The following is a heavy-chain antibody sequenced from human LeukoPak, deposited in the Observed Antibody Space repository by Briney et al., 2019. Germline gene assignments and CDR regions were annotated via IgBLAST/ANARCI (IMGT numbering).Heavy chain of an antibody. CDR1: TDSFSSHY. Sequence: SETLSLTCAVYTDSFSSHYWTWIRQPPGKGLEWIGYISYIGSTNYNPSLKSRVTISIDTSKNQFSLKLSSVTAADTAVYYCARDLVTATKGFDIWGQGTMVSVSS. CDR2: ISYIGST. J-gene: IGHJ3*02. D-gene: IGHD4-17*01. V-gene: IGHV4-59*11. CDR3: ARDLVTATKGFDI.